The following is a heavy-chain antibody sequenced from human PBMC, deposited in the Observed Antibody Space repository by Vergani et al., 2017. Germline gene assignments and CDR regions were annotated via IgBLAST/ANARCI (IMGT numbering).Heavy chain of an antibody. CDR3: ARDLWAGDGYNYFDY. J-gene: IGHJ4*02. CDR1: GFTFDDYA. D-gene: IGHD5-24*01. CDR2: ISWNSGSI. Sequence: EVQLVESGGGLVQPGRSLRLSCAASGFTFDDYAMHWVRQAPGKGLEWVSGISWNSGSIGYADSVKGRFTISRDNSKNTLYLQMNSLRAEDTAVYYCARDLWAGDGYNYFDYWGQGTLVTVSS. V-gene: IGHV3-9*01.